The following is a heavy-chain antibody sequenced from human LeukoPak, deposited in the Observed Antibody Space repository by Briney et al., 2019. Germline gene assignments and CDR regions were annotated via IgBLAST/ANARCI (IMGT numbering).Heavy chain of an antibody. CDR2: INPNSGDT. Sequence: ASVKVSCKASGYTFTGYYMHWVRQAPGQGLEWMGWINPNSGDTNYAQKFQGRVTMTRDTSITTAYMELSRLRSDDTAVYSCARDGTSTDDYWGQGTLVTVSS. D-gene: IGHD2-2*01. CDR3: ARDGTSTDDY. V-gene: IGHV1-2*02. CDR1: GYTFTGYY. J-gene: IGHJ4*02.